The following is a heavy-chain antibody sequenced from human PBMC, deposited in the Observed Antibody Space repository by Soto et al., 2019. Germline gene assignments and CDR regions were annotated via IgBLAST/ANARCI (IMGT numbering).Heavy chain of an antibody. CDR3: ARRGDASGSYFDY. V-gene: IGHV3-23*01. Sequence: EVQLLESGGGLVQPGGSLRLSCAASGFIFSNYGMSWVRQAPGKGLEWVSAIRDTGGSPYSADSVKGRFTISRDNSKNTLYLQMNSLRVEDTAIYYCARRGDASGSYFDYWGQGTLVTVSS. J-gene: IGHJ4*02. CDR2: IRDTGGSP. CDR1: GFIFSNYG. D-gene: IGHD3-10*01.